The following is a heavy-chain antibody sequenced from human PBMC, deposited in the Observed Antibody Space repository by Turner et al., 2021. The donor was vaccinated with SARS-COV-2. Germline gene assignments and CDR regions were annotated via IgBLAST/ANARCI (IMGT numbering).Heavy chain of an antibody. D-gene: IGHD3-22*01. CDR3: ARARWDYYDSSGYYPDAFDI. CDR2: ISSSSNYI. J-gene: IGHJ3*02. Sequence: EVQLVASGGGLVKPGGSLRLSCAASGFTFSRHSMNWVRQAPGKGLEWVSSISSSSNYIYYADSVKGRFTISRDNAKNSLFLQMNSLRAEDTAVYYCARARWDYYDSSGYYPDAFDIWGQGTMVTVSS. CDR1: GFTFSRHS. V-gene: IGHV3-21*01.